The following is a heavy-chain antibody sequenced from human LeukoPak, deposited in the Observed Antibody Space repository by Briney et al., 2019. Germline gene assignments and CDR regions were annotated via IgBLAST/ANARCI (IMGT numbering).Heavy chain of an antibody. J-gene: IGHJ4*02. D-gene: IGHD4-17*01. Sequence: GGSLRLSCAASGFTMSTYWMSWVRQAPGKGLEWVASIKQGGSEQHYVESVKGRFTISRDNVKNSLYLQMNSLRAEDTAVYYCASAGTSYGDQFFDYWGQGTLVTGSS. CDR3: ASAGTSYGDQFFDY. V-gene: IGHV3-7*01. CDR2: IKQGGSEQ. CDR1: GFTMSTYW.